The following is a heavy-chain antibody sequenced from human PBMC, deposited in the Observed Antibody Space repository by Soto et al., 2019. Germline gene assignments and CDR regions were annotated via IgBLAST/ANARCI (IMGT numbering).Heavy chain of an antibody. CDR1: GFTFSSYG. Sequence: GGSLRLSCAASGFTFSSYGMHWVRQAPGKGLEWVAVIWYDGSNKYYADYVKGRFTISRDNSKNTLYLQMNSLRAEDTAVYYCASLGLVTFYDSSGYRGHYYYGRDVGGPGTTVTVSS. V-gene: IGHV3-33*01. CDR3: ASLGLVTFYDSSGYRGHYYYGRDV. CDR2: IWYDGSNK. D-gene: IGHD3-22*01. J-gene: IGHJ6*02.